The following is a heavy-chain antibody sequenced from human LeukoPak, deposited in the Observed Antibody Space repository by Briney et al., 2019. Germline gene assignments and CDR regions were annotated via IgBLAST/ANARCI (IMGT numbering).Heavy chain of an antibody. J-gene: IGHJ3*01. CDR2: IRTKADSYEA. CDR1: GFTFSGSA. CDR3: SRSLGGTESGSDAFDV. D-gene: IGHD1-26*01. Sequence: GGSLILSCAASGFTFSGSAMHWVRKASGKGLEWVGRIRTKADSYEASYAASVKARFTISRDDSSNTAYLQMNSLRTEDTAVYYCSRSLGGTESGSDAFDVWGQGTMVTVSS. V-gene: IGHV3-73*01.